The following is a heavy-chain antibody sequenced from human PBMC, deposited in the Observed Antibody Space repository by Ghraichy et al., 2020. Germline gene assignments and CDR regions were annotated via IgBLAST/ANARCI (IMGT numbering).Heavy chain of an antibody. D-gene: IGHD6-6*01. Sequence: GSLRLSCAASGFTFNSYSMNWVRHAPGKGLEWVSSISSSGSYIYYADSVKGRFTVSRDNAKNSLYLQMNSLRAEDTAVYYCSKSIAARLDWFDPWGQGTLVTVSS. CDR1: GFTFNSYS. CDR2: ISSSGSYI. J-gene: IGHJ5*02. CDR3: SKSIAARLDWFDP. V-gene: IGHV3-21*01.